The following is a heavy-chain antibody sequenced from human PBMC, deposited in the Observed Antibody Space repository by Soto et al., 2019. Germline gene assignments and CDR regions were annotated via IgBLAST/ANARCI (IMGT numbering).Heavy chain of an antibody. D-gene: IGHD6-13*01. J-gene: IGHJ4*02. CDR3: ARKPTGYSSSWYSRAFDY. CDR2: IYYSGST. Sequence: PSETLSLTCTVSGGSISSGGYYWSWIRQHPGKGLEWIGYIYYSGSTYYNPSLKSRVTISVDTSKNQFSLKLSSVTAADTAVYYCARKPTGYSSSWYSRAFDYWGQGTLVTVSS. CDR1: GGSISSGGYY. V-gene: IGHV4-31*03.